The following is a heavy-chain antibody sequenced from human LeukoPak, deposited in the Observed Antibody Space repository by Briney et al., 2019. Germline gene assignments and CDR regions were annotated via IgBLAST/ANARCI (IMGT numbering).Heavy chain of an antibody. CDR2: MSYDGSTK. J-gene: IGHJ4*02. CDR1: GFTFSRYA. Sequence: PGRSLRLSCAASGFTFSRYAMHWVRQAPGKGLEWVALMSYDGSTKYYADSVKGRFNLSRDNSKNTLYLQMNSLRAEDTAVYYCARDQIWAGGYIDYWGQGTLVTVSS. CDR3: ARDQIWAGGYIDY. V-gene: IGHV3-30-3*01. D-gene: IGHD2-8*02.